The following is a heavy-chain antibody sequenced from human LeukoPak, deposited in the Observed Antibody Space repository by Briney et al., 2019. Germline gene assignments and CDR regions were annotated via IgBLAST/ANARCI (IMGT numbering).Heavy chain of an antibody. CDR3: ARETPVRGVGFDS. CDR1: GFTFSSYA. D-gene: IGHD3-10*01. Sequence: GGSLRLSCAASGFTFSSYAMTWVRQAPGKGLEWVSAISYTASTYSADSYIGSTYYAESVKGRFTISRDTSKNTLYLQMNSLRAEDTAVYYCARETPVRGVGFDSWGQGTLVTVSS. V-gene: IGHV3-23*01. CDR2: ISYTASTYSADSYIGST. J-gene: IGHJ4*02.